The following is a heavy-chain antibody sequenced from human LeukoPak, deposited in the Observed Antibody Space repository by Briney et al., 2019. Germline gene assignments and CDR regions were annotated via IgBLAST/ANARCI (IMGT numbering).Heavy chain of an antibody. J-gene: IGHJ4*02. D-gene: IGHD3-10*01. V-gene: IGHV3-23*01. Sequence: PGGSLSLSCAASGLPFNSYAVSWVRQAPGKGLEWVSAISDSGGSTSYADSVKGRFTISRDNSKNTLYLQMNSLRAEDTAVYYCAKSSAYYYGSGSYPDYWGQGTLVTVSS. CDR2: ISDSGGST. CDR3: AKSSAYYYGSGSYPDY. CDR1: GLPFNSYA.